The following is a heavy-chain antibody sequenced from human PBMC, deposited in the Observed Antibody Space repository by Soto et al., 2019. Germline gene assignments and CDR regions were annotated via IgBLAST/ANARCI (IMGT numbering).Heavy chain of an antibody. CDR3: ARDHHRYSGYDYVDY. CDR2: ISSSSSYT. Sequence: QVQLVESGGGLVKPGGSLRLSCVASGFTFSDYYMSWIRQAPGKGLXWVSYISSSSSYTNYADSVKGRFTISRDNAKNSLYLQMNSXRXEDTAVYYCARDHHRYSGYDYVDYWGQGTLVTVSS. D-gene: IGHD5-12*01. V-gene: IGHV3-11*05. CDR1: GFTFSDYY. J-gene: IGHJ4*02.